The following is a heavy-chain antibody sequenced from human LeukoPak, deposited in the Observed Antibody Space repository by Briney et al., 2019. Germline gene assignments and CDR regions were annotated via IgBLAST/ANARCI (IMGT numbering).Heavy chain of an antibody. CDR2: IIPIFGTA. J-gene: IGHJ4*02. CDR3: VRACLGNAGDSLDLCDY. Sequence: SVKVSCKASGGTFSSYAISWVRQAPGQGLEWMGGIIPIFGTANYAQKFQGRVTITADESTSTAYMELGSLRSEDTAVYYCVRACLGNAGDSLDLCDYWGQGTLVTVSS. D-gene: IGHD7-27*01. CDR1: GGTFSSYA. V-gene: IGHV1-69*13.